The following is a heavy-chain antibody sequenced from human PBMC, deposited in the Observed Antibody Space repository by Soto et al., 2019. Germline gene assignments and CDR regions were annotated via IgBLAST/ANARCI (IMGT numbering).Heavy chain of an antibody. Sequence: VQLVESGGGVVQPGNSLRLSCAVSGIVFSSFGMHWVRQAPGKGLEWVAVISCDTSNSYYADSVNGRFTISRDNSKNLLFLQMDGLRPEDTAVYWCMTPGTSDHSDYWGRGTLVTVSA. CDR1: GIVFSSFG. V-gene: IGHV3-30*03. J-gene: IGHJ4*02. CDR3: MTPGTSDHSDY. CDR2: ISCDTSNS. D-gene: IGHD2-8*02.